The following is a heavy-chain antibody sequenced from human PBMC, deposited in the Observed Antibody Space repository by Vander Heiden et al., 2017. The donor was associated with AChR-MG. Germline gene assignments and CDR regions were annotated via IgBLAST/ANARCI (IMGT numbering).Heavy chain of an antibody. V-gene: IGHV3-49*05. CDR1: GFTFGDYA. J-gene: IGHJ4*02. Sequence: EVQLVDSGGGLVKPGRSLRLSCTASGFTFGDYAMSWLLQAPGKGLEWVGFIRNKVYGGTTEYAASVKGRFTISRDDSKSIAYLQMNSLKTEDTAVFYCARGSSGSKIYYFDYWGQGTLVTVSS. CDR3: ARGSSGSKIYYFDY. CDR2: IRNKVYGGTT. D-gene: IGHD6-19*01.